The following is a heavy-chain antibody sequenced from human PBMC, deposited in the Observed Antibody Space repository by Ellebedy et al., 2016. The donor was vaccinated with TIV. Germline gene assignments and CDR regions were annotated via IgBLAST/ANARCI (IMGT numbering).Heavy chain of an antibody. J-gene: IGHJ6*03. CDR1: GASFSHYY. Sequence: SETLSLXCAVYGASFSHYYWSWIRQPPGKGLEWIGDINHSGGTNYNASLKSRVTISVDRSKNQFSLKLSSVTAADTAVYYCARGRRDGNSYGHYYYMDVWGNGTTVTVSS. CDR3: ARGRRDGNSYGHYYYMDV. D-gene: IGHD4-23*01. V-gene: IGHV4-34*01. CDR2: INHSGGT.